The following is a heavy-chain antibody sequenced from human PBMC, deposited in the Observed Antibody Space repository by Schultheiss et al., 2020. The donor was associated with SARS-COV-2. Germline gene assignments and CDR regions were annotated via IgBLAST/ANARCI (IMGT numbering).Heavy chain of an antibody. D-gene: IGHD2-2*01. V-gene: IGHV1-8*01. CDR3: ARGGIVVPAAMLDY. CDR1: GYTFTSYD. J-gene: IGHJ4*02. CDR2: MNPNSGNT. Sequence: ASVKVSCKASGYTFTSYDINWVRQATGQGLEWMGWMNPNSGNTGYAQKFQGRVTMTRNTSISTAYMELSSLRSDDTAVYYCARGGIVVPAAMLDYWGQGTLVTVSS.